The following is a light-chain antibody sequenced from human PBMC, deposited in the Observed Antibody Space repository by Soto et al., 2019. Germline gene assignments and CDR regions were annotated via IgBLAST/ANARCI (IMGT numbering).Light chain of an antibody. J-gene: IGLJ1*01. V-gene: IGLV2-23*01. CDR3: CSYAGSTTLYV. Sequence: QSVLTQPASVSGSPGQSITISCTGTSSDVGSYNLVSWYQQHPGTAPKLMIYEAFKRPSGVSNRFSGSKSGDTGSLTISGLQAEDEADYYCCSYAGSTTLYVFRTGTKVTDL. CDR2: EAF. CDR1: SSDVGSYNL.